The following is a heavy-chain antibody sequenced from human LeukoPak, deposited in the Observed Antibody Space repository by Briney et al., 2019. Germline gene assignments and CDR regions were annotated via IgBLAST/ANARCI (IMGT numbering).Heavy chain of an antibody. Sequence: GGSLRLSCAASGFTFHIYAMNWVRQAPGKGLEWVSAINGGGYGTYYADSVRGRFTIYRDNSKNTLYLQMNSLRAEDTAVYYCTGLSIWEGDTALPSHFHFWGQGTLVTVSS. CDR2: INGGGYGT. D-gene: IGHD5-18*01. J-gene: IGHJ4*02. CDR1: GFTFHIYA. CDR3: TGLSIWEGDTALPSHFHF. V-gene: IGHV3-23*01.